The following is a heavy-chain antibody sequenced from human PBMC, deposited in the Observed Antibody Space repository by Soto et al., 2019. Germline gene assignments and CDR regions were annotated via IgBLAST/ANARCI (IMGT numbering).Heavy chain of an antibody. CDR1: GGSVSSSSYS. J-gene: IGHJ6*02. D-gene: IGHD2-2*03. CDR2: IYSSENT. CDR3: ARLNGYCISTNCHGYYGMDV. Sequence: SETLSLTCTVSGGSVSSSSYSWGWIRQSPWKGLEWIGTIYSSENTYYNPSLLSRVTISVDTSKNEFSLRLGSVTAADTAVYYCARLNGYCISTNCHGYYGMDVWGQGTTVTVSS. V-gene: IGHV4-39*01.